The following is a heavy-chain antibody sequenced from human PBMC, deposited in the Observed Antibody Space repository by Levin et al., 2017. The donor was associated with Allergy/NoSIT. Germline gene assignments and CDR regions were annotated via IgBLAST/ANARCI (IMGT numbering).Heavy chain of an antibody. Sequence: GESLKISCQGSGYSFTSYWIGWVRQMPGKGLEWMGIIYPGDSDTRYSPSFQGQVTISADKSISTAYLPWSRLKASDTAIYYCARRGTRDYYYYMDVWGKGTTVTVSS. D-gene: IGHD1-1*01. CDR1: GYSFTSYW. J-gene: IGHJ6*03. CDR2: IYPGDSDT. V-gene: IGHV5-51*01. CDR3: ARRGTRDYYYYMDV.